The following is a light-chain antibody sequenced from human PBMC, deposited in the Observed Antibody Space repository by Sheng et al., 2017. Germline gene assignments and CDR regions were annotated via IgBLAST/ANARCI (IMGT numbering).Light chain of an antibody. V-gene: IGKV1-5*03. J-gene: IGKJ1*01. Sequence: DIQMTQSPSALSASVGDRVTITCRASESISAYLAWYQQKPGKAPKLLIYKASNLESGVPSRFSGSGSGTEFTLTITSLQADDVASYYCQEYVSYSWAFGQGTKIE. CDR1: ESISAY. CDR2: KAS. CDR3: QEYVSYSWA.